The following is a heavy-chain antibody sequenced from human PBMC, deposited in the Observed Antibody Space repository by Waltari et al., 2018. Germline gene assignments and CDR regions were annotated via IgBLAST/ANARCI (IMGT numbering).Heavy chain of an antibody. CDR1: GFSLSDYG. V-gene: IGHV3-48*03. CDR2: ISSRCPTI. Sequence: EVQLVESGGGLVQPGGSLRLSCAASGFSLSDYGMNWVRQAPGKGLEWLSFISSRCPTIHYADSVKGRFTVSRDNTKNSLSLQMNSLRAEDTAVYYCARVWGVTTSDFWGQGTLVTVSS. D-gene: IGHD4-17*01. CDR3: ARVWGVTTSDF. J-gene: IGHJ4*02.